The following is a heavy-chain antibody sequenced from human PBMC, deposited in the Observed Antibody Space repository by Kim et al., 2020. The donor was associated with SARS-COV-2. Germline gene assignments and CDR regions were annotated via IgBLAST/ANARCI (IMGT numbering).Heavy chain of an antibody. D-gene: IGHD6-13*01. Sequence: NPTLKTRVTRSVDTSKNQLSLKLSSVTAADTAVYSCARRYSSSWRGWFDPWGQGTLVTVSS. CDR3: ARRYSSSWRGWFDP. J-gene: IGHJ5*02. V-gene: IGHV4-4*09.